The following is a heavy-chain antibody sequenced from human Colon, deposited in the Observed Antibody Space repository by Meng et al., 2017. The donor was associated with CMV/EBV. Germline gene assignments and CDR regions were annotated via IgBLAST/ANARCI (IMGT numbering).Heavy chain of an antibody. CDR2: ISGGGTTT. D-gene: IGHD3-3*01. CDR3: ARGSEYFDFWSSSD. CDR1: EFTFSNYA. J-gene: IGHJ4*02. V-gene: IGHV3-23*01. Sequence: GGPLRPSCVGSEFTFSNYAISWVRQAPGKGLEGVSAISGGGTTTFYADSVKGRYTISRDNSKNTLYLQMDSLRGEDTAIYYCARGSEYFDFWSSSDWGQGTLVTVSS.